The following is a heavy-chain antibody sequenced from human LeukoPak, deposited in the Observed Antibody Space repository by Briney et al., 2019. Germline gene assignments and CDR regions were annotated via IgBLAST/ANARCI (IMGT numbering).Heavy chain of an antibody. D-gene: IGHD6-25*01. CDR1: GFNLRGYW. Sequence: GGSLRLSCAASGFNLRGYWMTWVRQSPGKGLQWVASIKQDGSDEYHVDSVKGRFTISRDNAKNSMYLQMNNLRGEDTAVYYCTKNIAAPGRVDYQYYAMDEWGQGTTVTVS. J-gene: IGHJ6*02. CDR3: TKNIAAPGRVDYQYYAMDE. V-gene: IGHV3-7*01. CDR2: IKQDGSDE.